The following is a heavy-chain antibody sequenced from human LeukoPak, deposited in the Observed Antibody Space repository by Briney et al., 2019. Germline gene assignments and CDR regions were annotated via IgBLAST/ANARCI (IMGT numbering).Heavy chain of an antibody. V-gene: IGHV4-4*07. D-gene: IGHD4-11*01. J-gene: IGHJ3*02. CDR1: GDSISSYY. CDR2: IYTIGIT. Sequence: ADTLTLTCTASGDSISSYYWSWIRQPAGRGLEWIGRIYTIGITNFNPFLKSRVTMSVDTSKNQFSPKLSYVTAADTAVYYCVRATTTARSSFDIWGQGTMVTVSS. CDR3: VRATTTARSSFDI.